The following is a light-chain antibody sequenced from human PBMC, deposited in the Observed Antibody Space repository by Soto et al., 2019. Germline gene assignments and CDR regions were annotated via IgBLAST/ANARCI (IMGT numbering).Light chain of an antibody. CDR1: QRINPW. J-gene: IGKJ1*01. CDR3: QQYGSPET. CDR2: KTS. Sequence: DIQMTQSPSTVSSSVGERVTITCRASQRINPWFAWHQQKPGKAPNVLIYKTSDLENGIPSRFSGSGSGTDFTLTISNLEPDDFAAYYCQQYGSPETFGHGTKVEV. V-gene: IGKV1-5*03.